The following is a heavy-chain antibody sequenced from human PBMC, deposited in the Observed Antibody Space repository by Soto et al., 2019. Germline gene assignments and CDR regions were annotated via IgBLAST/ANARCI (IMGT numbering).Heavy chain of an antibody. CDR3: ARDEEVGTGTTFFDY. CDR2: ISSSSSYI. D-gene: IGHD1-1*01. CDR1: GFTFSSYS. J-gene: IGHJ4*02. Sequence: GGSLRLSCAASGFTFSSYSMNWVRQAPGKGLEWVSSISSSSSYIYYADSVKGRFTISRDNAKNSLYLQMNSLRAEDTAVYYFARDEEVGTGTTFFDYWGQGTLVTVSS. V-gene: IGHV3-21*01.